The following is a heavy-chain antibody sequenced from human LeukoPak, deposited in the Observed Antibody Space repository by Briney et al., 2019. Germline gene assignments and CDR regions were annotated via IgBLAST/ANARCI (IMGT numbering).Heavy chain of an antibody. CDR3: TTDKMGWFGELFDY. J-gene: IGHJ4*02. V-gene: IGHV3-15*01. D-gene: IGHD3-10*01. CDR1: GFTFSSYW. CDR2: IKSKTDGGTT. Sequence: GGSLRLSCAASGFTFSSYWMSWVRQAPGKGLEWIGRIKSKTDGGTTDYAAPVKGRFTISRDDSKNTLYLQTNSLKTEDTAVHYCTTDKMGWFGELFDYWGQGTLVTVSS.